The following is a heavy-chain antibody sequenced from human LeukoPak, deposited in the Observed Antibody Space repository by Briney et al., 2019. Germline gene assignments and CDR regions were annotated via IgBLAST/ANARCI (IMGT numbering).Heavy chain of an antibody. V-gene: IGHV4-39*07. CDR1: GGSISSSSYY. D-gene: IGHD5-12*01. CDR2: IYYSGST. J-gene: IGHJ6*03. CDR3: ARNYGPSGYDYYYYMDV. Sequence: PSETLSLTCTVSGGSISSSSYYWGWIRQPPGKGLEWIGSIYYSGSTYYNPSLKSRVTISVDTSKNQFSLKLSSVTAADTAVYYCARNYGPSGYDYYYYMDVWGKGTTVTVSS.